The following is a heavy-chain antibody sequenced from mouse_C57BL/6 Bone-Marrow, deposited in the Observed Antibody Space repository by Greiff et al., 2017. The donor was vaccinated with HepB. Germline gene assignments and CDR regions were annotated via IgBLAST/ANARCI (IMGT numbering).Heavy chain of an antibody. Sequence: EVQLQQSGPELVKPGASVKISCKASGYTFTDYYMNWVKQSHGKSLEWIGDINPNNGGTSYNQKFKGKATLTVDKSSSTAYMELRSLTSEDSAVYYCARLSPYLLLPFGWGQGTTLTVSS. CDR1: GYTFTDYY. D-gene: IGHD1-1*01. J-gene: IGHJ2*01. V-gene: IGHV1-26*01. CDR2: INPNNGGT. CDR3: ARLSPYLLLPFG.